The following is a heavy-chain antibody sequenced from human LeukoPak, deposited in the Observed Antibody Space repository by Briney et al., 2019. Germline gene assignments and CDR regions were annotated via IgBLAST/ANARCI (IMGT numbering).Heavy chain of an antibody. D-gene: IGHD2/OR15-2a*01. CDR3: ARDTYYAPFDP. CDR1: GFAFNTYW. V-gene: IGHV3-74*01. Sequence: GGSLRLSCAASGFAFNTYWMHWVRQVPGKGLVWVSRIRGGGTDTIYADSVKGRFTISRDNAKNTLYLQMNSLRAEDTAVYYCARDTYYAPFDPWGHGTLVIVSS. CDR2: IRGGGTDT. J-gene: IGHJ5*02.